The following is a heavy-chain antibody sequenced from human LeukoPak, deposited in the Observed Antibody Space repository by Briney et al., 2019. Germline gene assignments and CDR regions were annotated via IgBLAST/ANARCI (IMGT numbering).Heavy chain of an antibody. D-gene: IGHD3-10*01. V-gene: IGHV4-59*01. CDR3: ARDVTMVRGAPRAFDI. J-gene: IGHJ3*02. CDR2: IYYSGST. CDR1: GGSISSYY. Sequence: SETLSLTCTVSGGSISSYYWSWVRQAPGKGLEWVGYIYYSGSTNYNASLKRGGTITVGTSKNQFSLKLSSVTAADTAVYYCARDVTMVRGAPRAFDIWGQGTMVTVSS.